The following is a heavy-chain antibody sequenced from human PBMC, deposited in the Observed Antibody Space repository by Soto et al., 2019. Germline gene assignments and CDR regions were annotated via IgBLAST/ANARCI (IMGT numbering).Heavy chain of an antibody. V-gene: IGHV3-23*01. CDR3: ATTDYGDSSYYGMDV. J-gene: IGHJ6*02. CDR2: ISGSGGST. D-gene: IGHD4-17*01. CDR1: GFTFSSYA. Sequence: GGSLRLSCAASGFTFSSYAMSWVRQAPGKGLEWVSAISGSGGSTYYADSVKGRFTISRDNSKNTLYLQMNSLRAEDTAVYYCATTDYGDSSYYGMDVWGQGTTVTVSS.